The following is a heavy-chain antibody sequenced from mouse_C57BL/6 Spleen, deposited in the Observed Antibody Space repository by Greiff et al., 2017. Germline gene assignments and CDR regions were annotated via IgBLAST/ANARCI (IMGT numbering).Heavy chain of an antibody. CDR1: GYAFSSSW. V-gene: IGHV1-82*01. CDR2: IYPGDGDT. Sequence: QVQLQQSGPELVKPGASVKISCKASGYAFSSSWMNWVKQRPGKGLEWIGRIYPGDGDTNYNGKFKGKATLTADKSSSTAYMQLSSLTSEDSAVYFCAREWGPLLGPYAMDYWGQGTSVTVSS. D-gene: IGHD2-14*01. CDR3: AREWGPLLGPYAMDY. J-gene: IGHJ4*01.